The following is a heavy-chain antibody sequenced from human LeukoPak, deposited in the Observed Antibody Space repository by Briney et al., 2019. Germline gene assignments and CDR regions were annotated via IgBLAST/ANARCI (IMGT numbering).Heavy chain of an antibody. D-gene: IGHD3-22*01. J-gene: IGHJ4*02. CDR1: GGSISSSNW. Sequence: SGTLSLTCAVSGGSISSSNWWSWVRQPPGKGLEWIGEICHSGSTNYDPSLKSRVTISVDKSKNQFSLKLSSVTAADTAVYYCAVGGYYDSSGYSSGPYYFDYWGQGTLVTVSS. CDR2: ICHSGST. CDR3: AVGGYYDSSGYSSGPYYFDY. V-gene: IGHV4-4*02.